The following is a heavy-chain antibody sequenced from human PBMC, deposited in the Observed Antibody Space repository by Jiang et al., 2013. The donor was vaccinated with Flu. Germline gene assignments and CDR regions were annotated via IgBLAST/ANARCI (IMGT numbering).Heavy chain of an antibody. CDR3: ARASYYHDSGTYKAFDI. CDR2: VFYNGNT. J-gene: IGHJ3*02. V-gene: IGHV4-39*01. D-gene: IGHD3-10*01. Sequence: PGLLKPSETLSLSCNVSGGSISRSRYYWGWIRQPPGKGLEWVGNVFYNGNTYYKPSLESRVTISVDASRNQFSLKLTSVTAADTAVYYCARASYYHDSGTYKAFDIWGQGTVVTVSS. CDR1: GGSISRSRYY.